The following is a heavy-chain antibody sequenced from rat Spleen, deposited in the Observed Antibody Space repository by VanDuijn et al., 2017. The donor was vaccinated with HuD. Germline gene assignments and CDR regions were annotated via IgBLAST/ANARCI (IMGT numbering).Heavy chain of an antibody. CDR3: TTDTFYDGTYYPGGFDY. D-gene: IGHD1-12*02. Sequence: EVQLVESGGGLVQPGRSLKLSCAASGFTFSNYDMAWVRQAPTKGLEWVASISTSGGSTYYRDSVKGRFTISRDNAKSTLYLQLDSLRSEDTATYYCTTDTFYDGTYYPGGFDYWGQGVMVTVSS. V-gene: IGHV5-27*01. CDR2: ISTSGGST. CDR1: GFTFSNYD. J-gene: IGHJ2*01.